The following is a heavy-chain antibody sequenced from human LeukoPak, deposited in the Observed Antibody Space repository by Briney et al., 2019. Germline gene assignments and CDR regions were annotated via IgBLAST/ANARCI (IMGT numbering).Heavy chain of an antibody. D-gene: IGHD3-22*01. CDR3: ARHRATYYYGSSGYYGFDY. J-gene: IGHJ4*02. CDR2: IYYSGST. Sequence: SETLSLTCTVSGGSISSSSYYWGWIRQPPGQGLEWIGSIYYSGSTYYNPSLKSRVTISVDTSKNQFSLKLSSVTAADTAVYYCARHRATYYYGSSGYYGFDYWGQGTLVTVSS. CDR1: GGSISSSSYY. V-gene: IGHV4-39*01.